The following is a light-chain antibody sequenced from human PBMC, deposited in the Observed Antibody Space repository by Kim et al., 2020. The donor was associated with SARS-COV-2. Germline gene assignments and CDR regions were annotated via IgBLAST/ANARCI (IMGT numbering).Light chain of an antibody. V-gene: IGLV3-9*01. Sequence: VGLGQTARITCGGNNIGSKNVHWYQQKPGQAPVLVIYRDSNRPSGIPERFSGSNSGNTATLTISRAQAGDEADYYCQVWDSSTYVFGTGTKVTVL. CDR2: RDS. J-gene: IGLJ1*01. CDR1: NIGSKN. CDR3: QVWDSSTYV.